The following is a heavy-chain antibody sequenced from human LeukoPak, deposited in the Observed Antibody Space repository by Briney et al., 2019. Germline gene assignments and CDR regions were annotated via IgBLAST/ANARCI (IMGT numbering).Heavy chain of an antibody. CDR3: AKARYQLLWDYFDY. J-gene: IGHJ4*02. CDR2: ISWNSGSI. V-gene: IGHV3-9*01. D-gene: IGHD2-2*01. Sequence: PGGSLRLSCAASGFTFDDYAMHWVRQAPGKGLEWVSDISWNSGSIGYADSVKGRFTISRDNAKNSLYLQINSLRAEDTALYYFAKARYQLLWDYFDYWGQGTLVTVSS. CDR1: GFTFDDYA.